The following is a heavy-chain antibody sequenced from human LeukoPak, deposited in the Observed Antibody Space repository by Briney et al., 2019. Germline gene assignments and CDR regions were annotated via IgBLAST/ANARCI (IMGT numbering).Heavy chain of an antibody. Sequence: PGGSLRLSCAASGFTFSSYSMNWVRQAPGEGLEWVSSISSSSSYIYYADSVKGQFTLSRDNAKNSLYLQMNSLRAEDTAVYYCARDSRYCSSTSCKPFDYWGQGTLVTVSS. J-gene: IGHJ4*02. V-gene: IGHV3-21*01. CDR2: ISSSSSYI. CDR3: ARDSRYCSSTSCKPFDY. D-gene: IGHD2-2*01. CDR1: GFTFSSYS.